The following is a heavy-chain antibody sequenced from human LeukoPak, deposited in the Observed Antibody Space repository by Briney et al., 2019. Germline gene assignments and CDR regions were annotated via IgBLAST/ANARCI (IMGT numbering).Heavy chain of an antibody. CDR1: GFTFTSSA. CDR3: AAGHYDSSGYYPPQDYYYYGMDV. D-gene: IGHD3-22*01. CDR2: IVVGSGNT. V-gene: IGHV1-58*01. J-gene: IGHJ6*02. Sequence: SVKVSCKASGFTFTSSAVQWVRQARGQRLEWIGWIVVGSGNTNYAQKFQERVTITRDMSTSTAYMELGSLRSEDTAVYYCAAGHYDSSGYYPPQDYYYYGMDVWGQGTTVTVSS.